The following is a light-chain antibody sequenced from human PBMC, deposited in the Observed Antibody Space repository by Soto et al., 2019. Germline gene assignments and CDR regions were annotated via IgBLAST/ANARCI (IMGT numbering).Light chain of an antibody. CDR2: GAS. J-gene: IGKJ5*01. V-gene: IGKV3-15*01. CDR3: QQYNSWPPIT. Sequence: EIVMTQSPATLSVPPGERATLSCRASQSVSSNLAWYQQKPGQAPSLLIYGASTRSTGIPARFSGSGSGTEFTLTISSLQSEDFAVYYCQQYNSWPPITFGQGTRLEIK. CDR1: QSVSSN.